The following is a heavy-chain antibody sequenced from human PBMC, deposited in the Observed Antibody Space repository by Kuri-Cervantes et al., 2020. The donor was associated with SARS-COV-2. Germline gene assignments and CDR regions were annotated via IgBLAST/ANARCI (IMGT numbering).Heavy chain of an antibody. Sequence: SETLSLTCTVSGGSISSHYWSWIRQPPGKGLEWIGYIYYSGSTNYNPSLKSRVTISVDTSKNQFSLKLTSVAAADTAVYYCARRAVFGVVQIYDSWGQGTLVTVSS. CDR2: IYYSGST. J-gene: IGHJ4*02. CDR3: ARRAVFGVVQIYDS. V-gene: IGHV4-59*08. CDR1: GGSISSHY. D-gene: IGHD3-3*01.